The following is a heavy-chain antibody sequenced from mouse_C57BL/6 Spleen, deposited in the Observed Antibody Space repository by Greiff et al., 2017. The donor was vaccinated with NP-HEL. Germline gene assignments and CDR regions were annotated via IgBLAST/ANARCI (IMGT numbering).Heavy chain of an antibody. D-gene: IGHD1-1*02. Sequence: VQLQQSGAELVKPGASVTLSCTASGFNITDYYMHWVKQRPEQGLEWIGRIDPEDGGTNYAPKFQGKATITADTSSNTAYLQLSSLTSEDTAVYYCAREVLRWYYFDYRGQGTTLTVSS. CDR1: GFNITDYY. V-gene: IGHV14-2*01. CDR2: IDPEDGGT. CDR3: AREVLRWYYFDY. J-gene: IGHJ2*01.